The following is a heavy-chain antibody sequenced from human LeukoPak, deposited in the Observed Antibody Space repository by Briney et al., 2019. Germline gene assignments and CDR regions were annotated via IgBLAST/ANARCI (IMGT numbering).Heavy chain of an antibody. V-gene: IGHV3-48*01. J-gene: IGHJ4*02. Sequence: PGGSLRLSCAASGFTFSSYSMNWVRQAPGKGLEWVSYISSSSSTIYYADSVKGRFTISRDNAKNSLYLQMNSLRAEDTAVYYCARDQGSYYQDHWGQGTLVTVSS. CDR3: ARDQGSYYQDH. D-gene: IGHD1-26*01. CDR1: GFTFSSYS. CDR2: ISSSSSTI.